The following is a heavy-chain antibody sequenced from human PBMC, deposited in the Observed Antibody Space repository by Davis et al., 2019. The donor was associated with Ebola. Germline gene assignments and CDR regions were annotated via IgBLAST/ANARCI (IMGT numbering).Heavy chain of an antibody. CDR3: ARAEIGYSYGYGHDY. Sequence: MPSETLSLTCTVSGGSISSHYWTWIRQPPGKGLEWIGHIHYSGSTHYNPSLKSRVTTSVDTSKKQFSLKLSSVTAADTAVYYCARAEIGYSYGYGHDYWGQGTLVTVSS. CDR1: GGSISSHY. J-gene: IGHJ4*02. V-gene: IGHV4-59*11. D-gene: IGHD5-18*01. CDR2: IHYSGST.